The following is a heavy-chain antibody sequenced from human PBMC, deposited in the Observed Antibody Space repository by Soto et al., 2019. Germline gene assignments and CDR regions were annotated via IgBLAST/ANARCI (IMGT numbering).Heavy chain of an antibody. D-gene: IGHD1-26*01. J-gene: IGHJ6*02. CDR2: ISGSGGST. Sequence: GGSLRLSCAASGFTFSSYAMSWVRQAPGKGLEWVSAISGSGGSTYYADSVKGRFTISRDNSKNTLYLQMNSLRAEDTAVYYCAKAPIWELPPIYLYYYYGMDVWGQGTTVTVSS. CDR1: GFTFSSYA. CDR3: AKAPIWELPPIYLYYYYGMDV. V-gene: IGHV3-23*01.